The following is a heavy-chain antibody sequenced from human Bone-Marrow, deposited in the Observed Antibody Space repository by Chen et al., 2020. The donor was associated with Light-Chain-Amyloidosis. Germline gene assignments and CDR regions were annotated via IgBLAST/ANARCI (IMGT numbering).Heavy chain of an antibody. CDR1: GYTFPNYW. V-gene: IGHV5-51*01. J-gene: IGHJ4*02. CDR3: ARRRDGYNFDY. D-gene: IGHD5-12*01. CDR2: IYPEDSEA. Sequence: EVQLEQSGPEVKKPGESLKISCKGSGYTFPNYWIGWVRQMPGKGLEWMGVIYPEDSEARYSPSFEGQVTSSADKSITTAYLQWRSLKASDTAMYCCARRRDGYNFDYWGQGTLVTVSS.